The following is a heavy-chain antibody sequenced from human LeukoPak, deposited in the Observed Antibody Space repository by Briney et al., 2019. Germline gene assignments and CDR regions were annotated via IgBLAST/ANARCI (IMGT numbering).Heavy chain of an antibody. CDR2: ISGSGDST. CDR1: GFTLRSYV. Sequence: GGSLRLSCVASGFTLRSYVMNWVRQTPGKGLEWVSSISGSGDSTFYADSVKGRFSISRDNSKNTLYLQVNGLRTEDTAVYYCAKDRLLNCRGDCYIFDYWGQGTLVTVSS. J-gene: IGHJ4*02. CDR3: AKDRLLNCRGDCYIFDY. V-gene: IGHV3-23*01. D-gene: IGHD2-21*02.